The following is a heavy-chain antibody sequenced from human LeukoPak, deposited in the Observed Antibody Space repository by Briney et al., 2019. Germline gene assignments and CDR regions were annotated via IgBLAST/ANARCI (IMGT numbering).Heavy chain of an antibody. J-gene: IGHJ4*02. CDR1: GGSFSGYY. D-gene: IGHD1-26*01. CDR2: IKHSGST. CDR3: ARGRKKVGATPAFGY. Sequence: SETLSLTCAVYGGSFSGYYWSWIRQPPGKGLEWIGEIKHSGSTNYNPSLKSRVTISVDTSKNQFSLKLSSVTAADTAVYYCARGRKKVGATPAFGYWGQGTLVTVSS. V-gene: IGHV4-34*01.